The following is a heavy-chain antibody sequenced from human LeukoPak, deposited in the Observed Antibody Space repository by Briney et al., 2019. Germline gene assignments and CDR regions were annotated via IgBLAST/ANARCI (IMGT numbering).Heavy chain of an antibody. CDR2: VRLDGSEK. CDR3: AELGITMIGGV. D-gene: IGHD3-10*02. Sequence: PGGSLRLSRAASRFGLSSHWMNWVRQAPGKGLECVASVRLDGSEKYYVDSMKGRFTISRDNAENSLYLQMNSLRAEDTAVYYCAELGITMIGGVWGKGTTVTISS. CDR1: RFGLSSHW. V-gene: IGHV3-7*01. J-gene: IGHJ6*04.